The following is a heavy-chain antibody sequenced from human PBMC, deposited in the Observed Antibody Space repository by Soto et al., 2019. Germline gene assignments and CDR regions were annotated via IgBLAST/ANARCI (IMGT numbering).Heavy chain of an antibody. CDR3: AKGPGLQLPYYFDY. D-gene: IGHD4-4*01. CDR1: GFTFSSYG. CDR2: ISYDGSNK. V-gene: IGHV3-30*18. J-gene: IGHJ4*02. Sequence: GGSLRLSCAASGFTFSSYGMHWVRQAPGKGLEWVAVISYDGSNKYYADSVKGRFTISRDNSKNTLYLQVNSLRAEDTAVYYCAKGPGLQLPYYFDYWGQGTLVTVSS.